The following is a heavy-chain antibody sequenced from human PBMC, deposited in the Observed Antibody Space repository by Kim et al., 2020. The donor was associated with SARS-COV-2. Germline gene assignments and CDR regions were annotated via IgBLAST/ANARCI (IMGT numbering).Heavy chain of an antibody. Sequence: ASVTVSCKASGYTFTSSYMHWVRQAPGQGVEWMGIINPSGGSTSYAQKFQGGVTMTRDTSTSTVYMKVSSRRSEDTPVYYCARDWDYNILSGYYKVSRAAWESGGQGTMVPVPS. D-gene: IGHD3-9*01. CDR3: ARDWDYNILSGYYKVSRAAWES. J-gene: IGHJ3*01. V-gene: IGHV1-46*01. CDR2: INPSGGST. CDR1: GYTFTSSY.